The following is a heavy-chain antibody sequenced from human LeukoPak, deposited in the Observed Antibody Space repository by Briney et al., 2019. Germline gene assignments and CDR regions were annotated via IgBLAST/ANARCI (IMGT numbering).Heavy chain of an antibody. CDR1: GGSISSSSHY. J-gene: IGHJ3*02. CDR3: ARDLYYYDSSGYYHDAFDI. CDR2: IYYSGST. V-gene: IGHV4-61*01. D-gene: IGHD3-22*01. Sequence: SETLSLTCTVSGGSISSSSHYWSWIRQPPGKGLEWIGYIYYSGSTNYNPSLKSRVTISVDTSKNQFSLKLSSVTAADTAVYYCARDLYYYDSSGYYHDAFDIWGQGTMVTVSS.